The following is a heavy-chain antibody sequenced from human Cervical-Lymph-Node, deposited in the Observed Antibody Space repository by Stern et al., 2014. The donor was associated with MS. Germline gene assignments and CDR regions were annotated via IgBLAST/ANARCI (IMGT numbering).Heavy chain of an antibody. Sequence: QVQLVQSGAEVKTPGASVKLSCKASGYTFTSYYMHWVRQAPGQGLEWMGVIHPSDGSTTYAQKIQGRVTMNRDTSTTTVYMELNSLRSEDTAVYYCAREADAWGQGTLVTVSS. J-gene: IGHJ4*02. CDR2: IHPSDGST. CDR1: GYTFTSYY. CDR3: AREADA. V-gene: IGHV1-46*01.